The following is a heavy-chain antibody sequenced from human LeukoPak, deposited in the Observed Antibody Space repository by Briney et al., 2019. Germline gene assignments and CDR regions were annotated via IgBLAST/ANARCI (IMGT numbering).Heavy chain of an antibody. CDR1: GGTFSNYA. CDR2: IFPMFGIP. V-gene: IGHV1-69*13. J-gene: IGHJ4*02. Sequence: SVKVSCKASGGTFSNYAFSWVRQAPGHGLEWMGGIFPMFGIPNYAQKVQEVQGRVTITADESPSTAYMEVSGLRSEDTAVYYCARGLSLSSSSDLDYWGQGTLVTVSS. D-gene: IGHD6-6*01. CDR3: ARGLSLSSSSDLDY.